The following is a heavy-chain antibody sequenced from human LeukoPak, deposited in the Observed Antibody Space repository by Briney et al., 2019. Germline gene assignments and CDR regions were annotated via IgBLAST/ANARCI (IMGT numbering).Heavy chain of an antibody. V-gene: IGHV5-51*01. CDR2: IYPGDSDT. D-gene: IGHD6-13*01. J-gene: IGHJ4*02. Sequence: GESLKISCKGSGYSFTSYWIGWVRQMPGKGLEWMGIIYPGDSDTRSSPSFQGQVTISADKSISTAYLQWSSLKASDTAMYYCARQGYSSSCPGTFDYWGQGTLVTVSS. CDR3: ARQGYSSSCPGTFDY. CDR1: GYSFTSYW.